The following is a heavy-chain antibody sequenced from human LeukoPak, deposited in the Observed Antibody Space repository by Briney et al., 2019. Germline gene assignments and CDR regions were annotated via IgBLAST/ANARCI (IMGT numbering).Heavy chain of an antibody. CDR3: ARAKLPYSSSLPFDY. Sequence: SETLSLTCTVSGGSISSYYWSWIRQPAGKGLEWVGRIYTSGSTNYNPSLKCRVTMSVDTSKNQFSLKLSSVTAADTAVYYCARAKLPYSSSLPFDYWGQGTLVTVSS. V-gene: IGHV4-4*07. CDR1: GGSISSYY. D-gene: IGHD6-6*01. J-gene: IGHJ4*02. CDR2: IYTSGST.